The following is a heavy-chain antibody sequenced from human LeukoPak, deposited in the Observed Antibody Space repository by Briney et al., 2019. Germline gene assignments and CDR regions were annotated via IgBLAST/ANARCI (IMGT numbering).Heavy chain of an antibody. J-gene: IGHJ4*02. D-gene: IGHD6-19*01. Sequence: ASVKVSCKASGYTFRSYGISWVRQAPGQGLEWMGWISTYNGDTNYAQNVQDRVTMTTDTSTSTAYMELRSLRSDDTAVYYCARDRVAGTVDYWGQGTLVTVSS. CDR2: ISTYNGDT. CDR1: GYTFRSYG. CDR3: ARDRVAGTVDY. V-gene: IGHV1-18*01.